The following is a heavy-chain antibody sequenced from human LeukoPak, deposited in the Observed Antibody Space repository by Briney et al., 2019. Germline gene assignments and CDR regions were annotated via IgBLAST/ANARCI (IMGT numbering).Heavy chain of an antibody. Sequence: GGSLRLSCAASGFTFSSFAMTWVRQAPGKGLEWVSSMSSGGTYIYYPDSVRGRFTISRDNAKNSLYLLMNNLRPEDTGVYYCARDRPTGASRFFLVQGAQETRVTVSS. CDR2: MSSGGTYI. CDR3: ARDRPTGASRFFLVQ. J-gene: IGHJ4*02. V-gene: IGHV3-21*01. D-gene: IGHD3-3*01. CDR1: GFTFSSFA.